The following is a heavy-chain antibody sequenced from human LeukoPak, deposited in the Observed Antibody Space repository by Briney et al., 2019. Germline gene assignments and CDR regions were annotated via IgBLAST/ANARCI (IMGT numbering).Heavy chain of an antibody. Sequence: KPGGSLRLSCAASGSTFSSYSMNWVRQAPGKGLEWVSSISSSSSYIYYADSVKGRFTISRDNAKNSLYLQMNSLRAEDTAVYYCARAEYCSSTSCYTGAFDIWGQGTMVTVSS. CDR3: ARAEYCSSTSCYTGAFDI. D-gene: IGHD2-2*02. CDR2: ISSSSSYI. V-gene: IGHV3-21*01. J-gene: IGHJ3*02. CDR1: GSTFSSYS.